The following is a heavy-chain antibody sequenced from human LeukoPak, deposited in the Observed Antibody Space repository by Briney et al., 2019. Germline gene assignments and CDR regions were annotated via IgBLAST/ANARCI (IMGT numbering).Heavy chain of an antibody. CDR2: IYYSGST. D-gene: IGHD2-8*01. CDR1: GGSISSSSYY. J-gene: IGHJ4*02. CDR3: ARDFASSDRTNY. Sequence: SETLSLTCTVSGGSISSSSYYWGWIRQPPGKGLEWIGSIYYSGSTYYNPSLKSRVTISVDTAKNQFSLKMRSVTAADSAVYYCARDFASSDRTNYWGQGTLVTVSS. V-gene: IGHV4-39*02.